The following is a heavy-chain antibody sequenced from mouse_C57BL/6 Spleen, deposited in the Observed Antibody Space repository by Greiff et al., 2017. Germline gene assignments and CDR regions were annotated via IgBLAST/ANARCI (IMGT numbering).Heavy chain of an antibody. CDR2: IDPSDSET. D-gene: IGHD2-2*01. V-gene: IGHV1-52*01. J-gene: IGHJ4*01. Sequence: QVQLKQPGAELVRPGSSVKLSCKASGYTFTSYWMHWVKQRPIQGLEWIGNIDPSDSETHYNQKFKDKATLTVDKSSSTAYMQLSSLTSEDSAVYYCARGGGYDGYAMDYWGQGTSVTVSS. CDR3: ARGGGYDGYAMDY. CDR1: GYTFTSYW.